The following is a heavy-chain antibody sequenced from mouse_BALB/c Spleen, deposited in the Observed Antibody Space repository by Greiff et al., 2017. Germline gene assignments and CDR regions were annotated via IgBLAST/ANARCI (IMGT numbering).Heavy chain of an antibody. Sequence: VQRVESGPELVKPGASVRISCKASGYTFTSYYIHWVKQRPGQGLEWIGWIYPGNVNTKYNEKFKGKATLTADKSSSTAYMQLSSLTSEDSAVYFCARDPLYGNYREYYFDYWGQGTTLTVSS. J-gene: IGHJ2*01. CDR2: IYPGNVNT. D-gene: IGHD2-1*01. V-gene: IGHV1S56*01. CDR1: GYTFTSYY. CDR3: ARDPLYGNYREYYFDY.